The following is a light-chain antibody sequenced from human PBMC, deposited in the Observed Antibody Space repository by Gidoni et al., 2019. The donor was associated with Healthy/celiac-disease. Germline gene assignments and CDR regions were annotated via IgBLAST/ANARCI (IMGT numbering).Light chain of an antibody. CDR3: NSRDSSGNHLYV. CDR1: SLRGYY. V-gene: IGLV3-19*01. Sequence: SSELTQDPAVSVALGQTVRITCQGDSLRGYYASWYQQKPGQAPVLVIYGKNNRPSGIPDRFSGSSSGNTASLTITGAQAEEEADYYCNSRDSSGNHLYVFGTGTKVTVL. CDR2: GKN. J-gene: IGLJ1*01.